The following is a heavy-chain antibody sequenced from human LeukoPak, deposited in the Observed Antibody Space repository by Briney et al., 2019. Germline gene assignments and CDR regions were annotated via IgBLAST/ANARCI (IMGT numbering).Heavy chain of an antibody. Sequence: SETLSLTCTVSGDSISSYYWSWIRQPPGKGLEWIGYIFYSGSTNYNPSLKSRVTMSVDMSKNQFSLKVTSVTAADTAVYYCARDEYQLYFKLWGQGTLVTVSS. CDR3: ARDEYQLYFKL. CDR1: GDSISSYY. D-gene: IGHD2-2*01. CDR2: IFYSGST. V-gene: IGHV4-59*12. J-gene: IGHJ4*02.